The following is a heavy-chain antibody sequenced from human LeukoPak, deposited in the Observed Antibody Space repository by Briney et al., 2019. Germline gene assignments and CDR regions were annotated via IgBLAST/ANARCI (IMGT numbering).Heavy chain of an antibody. V-gene: IGHV1-2*04. CDR3: ASLQWLLGS. J-gene: IGHJ5*02. D-gene: IGHD6-19*01. CDR1: GYTFSGNY. Sequence: ASVKVSCKASGYTFSGNYMHWVRQAPGQGLEWMGWINPNSGGTNYAEKFQGWVTMTRDTSISTVFMEMSRLRSDDTAVYYCASLQWLLGSWGQGTLVTVSS. CDR2: INPNSGGT.